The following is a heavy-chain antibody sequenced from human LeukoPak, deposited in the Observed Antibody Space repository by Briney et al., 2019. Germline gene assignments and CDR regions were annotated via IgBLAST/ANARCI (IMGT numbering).Heavy chain of an antibody. CDR3: ARGTPSDFWSEYSPIDY. Sequence: SETLSLTCTVSGGSINSGSYYWSWIRQPAGKGLEWIGRIYTSGSTNYNPSLKSRVTISVDTSKNQFSLKLSSVTAADTAVYYCARGTPSDFWSEYSPIDYWGQGTLVTVSS. CDR2: IYTSGST. CDR1: GGSINSGSYY. D-gene: IGHD3-3*01. V-gene: IGHV4-61*02. J-gene: IGHJ4*02.